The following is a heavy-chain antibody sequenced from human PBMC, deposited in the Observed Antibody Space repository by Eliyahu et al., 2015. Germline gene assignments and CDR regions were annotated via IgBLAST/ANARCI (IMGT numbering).Heavy chain of an antibody. CDR1: GXXVSSGSYY. Sequence: QVQLQESGPGLVKPSETLSLTCTXXGXXVSSGSYYWSWXRQPPGKELEWIGYIYYSGSTSYNPSLKSRVTISGDTSKNQFSLKLSSVTAADTAVYYCARDLRWLQFGYWGQGTLVTVSS. CDR3: ARDLRWLQFGY. J-gene: IGHJ4*02. CDR2: IYYSGST. D-gene: IGHD5-24*01. V-gene: IGHV4-61*01.